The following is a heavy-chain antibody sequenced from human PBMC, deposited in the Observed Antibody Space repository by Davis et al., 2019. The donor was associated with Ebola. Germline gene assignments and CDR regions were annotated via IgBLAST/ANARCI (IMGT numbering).Heavy chain of an antibody. J-gene: IGHJ5*02. CDR3: ARGYNWFDP. CDR2: INSDGSST. CDR1: GFTISNYW. V-gene: IGHV3-74*01. Sequence: PGGSLTLSCAASGFTISNYWMHWVRQAPGKGLVWVSRINSDGSSTNYADSVTGRFTISRDHAKNTRYLQMNSLRAEDTAVYYCARGYNWFDPWGQGTLVTVSS.